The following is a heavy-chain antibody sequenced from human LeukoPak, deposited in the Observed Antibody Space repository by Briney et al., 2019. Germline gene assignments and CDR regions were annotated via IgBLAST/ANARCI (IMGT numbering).Heavy chain of an antibody. J-gene: IGHJ6*03. Sequence: PGGPLRLSCAAAGVTFSSYGMHWVRQAPGRGREWVAFIRFDGSNKYYADSVKGRFTISRDNSKNTLYLQMNGLRAEDTAVYYCAKGNCGGDCYTYYYFYMDVWGKGTTVTVSS. V-gene: IGHV3-30*02. CDR2: IRFDGSNK. CDR1: GVTFSSYG. D-gene: IGHD2-21*02. CDR3: AKGNCGGDCYTYYYFYMDV.